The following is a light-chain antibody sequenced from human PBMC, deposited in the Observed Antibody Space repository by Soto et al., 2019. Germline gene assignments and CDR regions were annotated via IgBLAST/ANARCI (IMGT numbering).Light chain of an antibody. CDR1: SSDIGGYNY. CDR2: EVS. J-gene: IGLJ1*01. V-gene: IGLV2-8*01. CDR3: SSYTNSNTLV. Sequence: QSVLTQPPSASGSPGQSVTISCTGTSSDIGGYNYVSWYQQHPGKAPKLMIYEVSKRPSGVPDRFSGSKSGNTASLTISGLQVEDEADYYCSSYTNSNTLVFGTGTKVTVL.